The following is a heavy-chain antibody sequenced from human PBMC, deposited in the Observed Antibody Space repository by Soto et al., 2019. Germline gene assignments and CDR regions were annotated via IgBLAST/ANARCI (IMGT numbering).Heavy chain of an antibody. CDR3: ARGDTMIVRRAVDV. CDR1: GGSVSSAEYY. D-gene: IGHD3-22*01. Sequence: SATLSLACTFSGGSVSSAEYYWSWIRQPPGKGLEWIGYIYYSGSTYYNPSLKSRVTISVDTSKNQFSLKLSSVTAADTAVYYCARGDTMIVRRAVDVWGQGTPVTV. CDR2: IYYSGST. V-gene: IGHV4-30-4*01. J-gene: IGHJ6*02.